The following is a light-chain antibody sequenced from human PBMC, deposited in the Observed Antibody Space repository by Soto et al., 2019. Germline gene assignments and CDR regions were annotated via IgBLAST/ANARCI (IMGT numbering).Light chain of an antibody. CDR2: DVT. CDR3: SSYTSSSTPYV. Sequence: QSVLTQPASVSGSPGQSITISCTGTSGDVGSYSPVSWYQQHPVKAPKLMIYDVTNRPSGVSDRFSGSKSGNTASLTISGLQAEDEADYYCSSYTSSSTPYVFGTGTKVTVL. CDR1: SGDVGSYSP. J-gene: IGLJ1*01. V-gene: IGLV2-14*02.